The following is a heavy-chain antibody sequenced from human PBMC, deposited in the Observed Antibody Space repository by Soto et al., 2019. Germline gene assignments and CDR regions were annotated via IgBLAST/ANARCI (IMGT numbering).Heavy chain of an antibody. Sequence: QVQLVQSGAEVKKPGASVKVSCKASGYTFTSYGISWVRQAPGQGLEWMGWISAYNGNTNYAQKLQGRVTMTTDTSTSTAYMELRSMRSDDTAVYYCARVNYYASGCYYYYHMDVWGQGTTVTVSS. J-gene: IGHJ6*02. CDR2: ISAYNGNT. CDR1: GYTFTSYG. D-gene: IGHD3-10*01. V-gene: IGHV1-18*01. CDR3: ARVNYYASGCYYYYHMDV.